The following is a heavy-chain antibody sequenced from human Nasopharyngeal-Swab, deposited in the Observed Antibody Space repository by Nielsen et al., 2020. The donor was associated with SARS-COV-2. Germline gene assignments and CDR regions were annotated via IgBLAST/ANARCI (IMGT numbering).Heavy chain of an antibody. Sequence: SETLSLTCTVSGGSIGSYYWSWIRQPPGKGLEWIGYIYYSGSTNYNPSLKSRVTISVDTSKNQFSLKLSSVTAADTAVYYCARGYSSGWYFDWGQGTLVTVSS. D-gene: IGHD6-19*01. J-gene: IGHJ4*02. CDR1: GGSIGSYY. V-gene: IGHV4-59*08. CDR2: IYYSGST. CDR3: ARGYSSGWYFD.